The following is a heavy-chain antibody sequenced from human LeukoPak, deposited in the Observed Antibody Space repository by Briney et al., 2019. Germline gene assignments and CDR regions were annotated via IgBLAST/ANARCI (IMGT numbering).Heavy chain of an antibody. V-gene: IGHV3-23*01. D-gene: IGHD6-13*01. CDR1: GFTFSNYA. Sequence: QPGGSLRLSCAASGFTFSNYAMSWVRQAPGKGLEWVSGIVTSGGSTYYADSVKGRFTISRDNSKNTLYLQMNSLRAEDTAVYYCAKGAAAGTISYNWFDPWGQGTLVTVSS. CDR3: AKGAAAGTISYNWFDP. J-gene: IGHJ5*02. CDR2: IVTSGGST.